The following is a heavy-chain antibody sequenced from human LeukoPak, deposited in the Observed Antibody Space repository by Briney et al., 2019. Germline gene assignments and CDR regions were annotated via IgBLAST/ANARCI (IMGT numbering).Heavy chain of an antibody. D-gene: IGHD2-2*01. CDR2: IIPIFGTA. CDR3: ATSDIVVVPAAMPDY. V-gene: IGHV1-69*13. Sequence: AXVKVSCKASGGTFSSYAISWVRQAPGQGLEWMGGIIPIFGTANYAQKFQGRVTITADESTSTAYMELSSLRSEDTAVYYCATSDIVVVPAAMPDYWGQGTLVTVSS. CDR1: GGTFSSYA. J-gene: IGHJ4*02.